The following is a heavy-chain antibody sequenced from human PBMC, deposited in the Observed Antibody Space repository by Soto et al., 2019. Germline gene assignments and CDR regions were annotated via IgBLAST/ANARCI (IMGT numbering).Heavy chain of an antibody. CDR3: ARVPGIAAAGTEEWFDP. J-gene: IGHJ5*02. CDR2: INPSGGST. Sequence: ASVKVSCKASGYTFTSYYMHWVRQAPGQGLEWMGIINPSGGSTSYAQKFQGRVTMTRDTSTSTVYMELSSLRSEDTAVYYCARVPGIAAAGTEEWFDPWGQGTLVTVSS. V-gene: IGHV1-46*01. D-gene: IGHD6-13*01. CDR1: GYTFTSYY.